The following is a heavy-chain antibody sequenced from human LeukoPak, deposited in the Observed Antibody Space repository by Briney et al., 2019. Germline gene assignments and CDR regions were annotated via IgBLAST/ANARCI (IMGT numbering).Heavy chain of an antibody. D-gene: IGHD6-19*01. CDR1: GGSISRYY. V-gene: IGHV4-59*01. CDR2: THYTGST. Sequence: SETLSLTCSVSGGSISRYYWSWIRQPPGEGLEWIGFTHYTGSTHYNPSLKSRVTISVDTSKNQLSLKLSSVTAADTAVYYCARDLDNSGWYVFDYWSQGNLVTVSS. J-gene: IGHJ4*02. CDR3: ARDLDNSGWYVFDY.